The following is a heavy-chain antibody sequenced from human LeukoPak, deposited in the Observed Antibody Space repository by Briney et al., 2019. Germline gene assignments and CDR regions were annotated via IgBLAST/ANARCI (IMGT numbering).Heavy chain of an antibody. V-gene: IGHV3-9*01. CDR3: AKDINAVGATTAAFDI. J-gene: IGHJ3*02. D-gene: IGHD1-26*01. CDR1: GFTFDDYA. CDR2: ISWNSGSI. Sequence: PGRSLRLSCAASGFTFDDYAMHWVRHAPGKGLEWVSGISWNSGSIGYADSVKGRFTISRDNAKNSLYLQMNSLRAEDTALYYCAKDINAVGATTAAFDIWGQGTMVTVSS.